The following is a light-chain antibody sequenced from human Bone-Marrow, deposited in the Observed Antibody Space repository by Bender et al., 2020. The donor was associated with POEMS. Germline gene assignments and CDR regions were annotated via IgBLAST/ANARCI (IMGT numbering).Light chain of an antibody. Sequence: QSVLAQPPSASGTPGQRITISCSGSNSNIGGNTVNWYRHLPGTAPQLLIYITDQRPSGVPGRFSGSKSGTSASLAIAGLQAEDEADYYCQSYDYMLSGSGIFGTGTKVTVL. CDR3: QSYDYMLSGSGI. J-gene: IGLJ1*01. V-gene: IGLV1-44*01. CDR1: NSNIGGNT. CDR2: ITD.